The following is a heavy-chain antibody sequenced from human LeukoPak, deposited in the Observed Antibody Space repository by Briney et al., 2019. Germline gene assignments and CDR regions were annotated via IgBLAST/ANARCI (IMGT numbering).Heavy chain of an antibody. D-gene: IGHD3-3*01. CDR3: ARDPTPLEWLSVGFDP. V-gene: IGHV3-48*03. J-gene: IGHJ5*02. CDR1: GFTFSSYE. Sequence: GGSLRLSCAASGFTFSSYEMNWVRQAPGKGLEWVSYISSSGSTIYYADSVKGRFTISRDNAKNSLYLQMNSLRAEDTAAYYCARDPTPLEWLSVGFDPWGQGTLVTVSS. CDR2: ISSSGSTI.